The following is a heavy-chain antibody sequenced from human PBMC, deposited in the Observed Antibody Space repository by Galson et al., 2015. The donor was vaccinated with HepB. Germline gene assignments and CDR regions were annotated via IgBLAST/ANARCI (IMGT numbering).Heavy chain of an antibody. CDR3: AKDRDLRGFIAVVNDC. D-gene: IGHD6-19*01. CDR1: GFTFSSYA. CDR2: ISGSGGTT. J-gene: IGHJ4*02. Sequence: SLRLSCAASGFTFSSYAMSWVRQAPGKGLEWVSTISGSGGTTYHADSVKGRFTISRDNSKNTLYLQMNSLRAEDTAVYYCAKDRDLRGFIAVVNDCWGQGTLVTVSS. V-gene: IGHV3-23*01.